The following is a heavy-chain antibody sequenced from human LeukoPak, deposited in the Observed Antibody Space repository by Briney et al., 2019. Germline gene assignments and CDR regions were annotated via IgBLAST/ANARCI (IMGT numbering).Heavy chain of an antibody. D-gene: IGHD2-2*01. CDR3: ARVHCSSTSCSGDAFDI. Sequence: GEALKTSCRGSGYSFTTDCNCCGRRLPRGKREGMVSVYPGGSDTRYSPSFQGQVTISADKSVSTSYLQLSRLKASDTALYYCARVHCSSTSCSGDAFDIWGRGTLVTVSS. CDR1: GYSFTTDC. J-gene: IGHJ3*02. V-gene: IGHV5-51*01. CDR2: VYPGGSDT.